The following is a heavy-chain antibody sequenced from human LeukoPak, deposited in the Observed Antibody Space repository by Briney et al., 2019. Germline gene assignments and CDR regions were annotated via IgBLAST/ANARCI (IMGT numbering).Heavy chain of an antibody. D-gene: IGHD2-2*01. J-gene: IGHJ6*03. CDR1: GFTFSSYA. V-gene: IGHV3-23*01. Sequence: GGSLRLSCAASGFTFSSYAMSWVRQAPGKGLEWVSAISGSGGSTYYADSVKGRFTISRDNSKNTLYLQMNSLRAEDTPVYYCAKRSSYCSSTSCRGVYYYYMDVWGKGTTVTVSS. CDR2: ISGSGGST. CDR3: AKRSSYCSSTSCRGVYYYYMDV.